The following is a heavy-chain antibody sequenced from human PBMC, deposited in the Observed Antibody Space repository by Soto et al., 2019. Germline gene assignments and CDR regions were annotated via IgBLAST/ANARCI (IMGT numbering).Heavy chain of an antibody. J-gene: IGHJ4*02. Sequence: SVKVSCKASGGTFSSYAISWVRQAPGQGLEWMGGIIPIFGTANYAQKFQGRVTITADESTSTAYMELSSLRSEDTAVYYCAGTEYSSSSSFRDYWGQGTLVTVSS. CDR2: IIPIFGTA. D-gene: IGHD6-6*01. CDR3: AGTEYSSSSSFRDY. CDR1: GGTFSSYA. V-gene: IGHV1-69*13.